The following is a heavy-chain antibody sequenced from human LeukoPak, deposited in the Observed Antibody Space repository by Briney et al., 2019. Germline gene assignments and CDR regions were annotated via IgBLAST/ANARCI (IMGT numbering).Heavy chain of an antibody. CDR2: IKQDGSEK. V-gene: IGHV3-7*01. CDR3: ARDXSAXWLFDEYFQH. J-gene: IGHJ1*01. D-gene: IGHD3-22*01. CDR1: GFTFSSYW. Sequence: GGSLRLSCAASGFTFSSYWMSWVRQAPGKGLEWVANIKQDGSEKYYVDSVKGRFTIPRDNAKNSLYLQMNSLRAEDTAVYYCARDXSAXWLFDEYFQHWGQGTLVTVSS.